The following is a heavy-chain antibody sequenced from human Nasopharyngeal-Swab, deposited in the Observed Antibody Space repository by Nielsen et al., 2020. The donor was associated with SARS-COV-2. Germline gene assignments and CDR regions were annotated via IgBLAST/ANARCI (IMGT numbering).Heavy chain of an antibody. CDR3: ARVRRYCSGGARYVYYYMDV. CDR2: IKQDGSEQ. Sequence: VRQAPGKGLEWVANIKQDGSEQFYVDSVKGRFTISRDNAKNSLYLQMNSLRAEDTAVYYCARVRRYCSGGARYVYYYMDVWGKGTTVTVSS. J-gene: IGHJ6*03. D-gene: IGHD2-15*01. V-gene: IGHV3-7*01.